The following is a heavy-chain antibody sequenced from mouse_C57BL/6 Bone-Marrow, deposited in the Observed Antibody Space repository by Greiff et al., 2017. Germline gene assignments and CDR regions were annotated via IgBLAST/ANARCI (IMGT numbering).Heavy chain of an antibody. Sequence: EVKLMESGGGLVKPGGSLKLSCAASGFTFSSYAMSWVRQTPDKRLEWVATISDGGSYTYYPDNVKGRFTISRDNAKNNLYLQMSHLKSEDTAMYYCAIYYGSSAFAYWGQGTLVTVSA. CDR1: GFTFSSYA. D-gene: IGHD1-1*01. CDR2: ISDGGSYT. CDR3: AIYYGSSAFAY. J-gene: IGHJ3*01. V-gene: IGHV5-4*03.